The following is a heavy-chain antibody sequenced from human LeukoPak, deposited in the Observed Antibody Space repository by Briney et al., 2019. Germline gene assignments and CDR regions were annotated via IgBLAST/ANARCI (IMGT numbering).Heavy chain of an antibody. CDR3: ARVSTYYYGSGTLGY. D-gene: IGHD3-10*01. CDR1: GGSFSGYY. Sequence: SETLSLTCAVYGGSFSGYYWSWIRQPPGKGLEWIGEINHSGSTNYNPSLKSRVTISVDTSKNQFSLKLSSVTAADPAVYYCARVSTYYYGSGTLGYWGQGTLVTVSS. CDR2: INHSGST. V-gene: IGHV4-34*01. J-gene: IGHJ4*02.